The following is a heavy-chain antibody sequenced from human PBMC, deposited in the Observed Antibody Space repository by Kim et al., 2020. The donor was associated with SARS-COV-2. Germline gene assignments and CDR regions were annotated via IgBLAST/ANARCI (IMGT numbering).Heavy chain of an antibody. Sequence: GGSLRLSCAASGFTFSNAWMSWVRQAPGKGLEWVGRIKSKTDGGTTDYAAPVKGRFTISRDDSKNTLYLQMNSLKTEDTAVYYCTTESTYYDILTGYSFDYWGQGTLVTVSS. CDR1: GFTFSNAW. CDR3: TTESTYYDILTGYSFDY. D-gene: IGHD3-9*01. V-gene: IGHV3-15*01. CDR2: IKSKTDGGTT. J-gene: IGHJ4*02.